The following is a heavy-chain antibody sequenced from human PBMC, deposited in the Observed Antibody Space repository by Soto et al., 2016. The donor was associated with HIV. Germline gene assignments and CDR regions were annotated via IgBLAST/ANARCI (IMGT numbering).Heavy chain of an antibody. CDR1: GFTFSSYA. V-gene: IGHV3-23*01. CDR2: ISGSGGST. J-gene: IGHJ6*02. CDR3: AAAPYQLLEAYYYGMDV. D-gene: IGHD2-2*01. Sequence: EVQLLESGGGLVQPGGSLRLSCAASGFTFSSYAMSWVRQAPGKGLEWVSAISGSGGSTYYADSVKGRFTISRDNSKNTLYLQMNSLRAEDTAVYYCAAAPYQLLEAYYYGMDVWGQGDHGHRLL.